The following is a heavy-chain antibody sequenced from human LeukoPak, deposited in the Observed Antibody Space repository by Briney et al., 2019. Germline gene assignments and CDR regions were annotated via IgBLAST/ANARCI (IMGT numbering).Heavy chain of an antibody. CDR2: IYTSGST. CDR1: GGSISSYY. CDR3: TIEIPYSGYPY. D-gene: IGHD5-12*01. V-gene: IGHV4-4*07. J-gene: IGHJ4*02. Sequence: SETLSLTCTVSGGSISSYYCNWIRQPAGKGLEWIGRIYTSGSTNYNPFLKSRVTMSVDTYKNQFSLKLSSLTAADTAVYYCTIEIPYSGYPYWGQGTLVTVSS.